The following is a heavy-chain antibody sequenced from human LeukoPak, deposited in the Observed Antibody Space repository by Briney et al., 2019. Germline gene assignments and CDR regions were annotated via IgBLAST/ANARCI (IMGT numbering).Heavy chain of an antibody. CDR1: GFTFSSYG. Sequence: GGSLRLSCAASGFTFSSYGMHWVRQAPGKGLEWVAVISYDGSNKYYADSVKGRFTISRDNSKNTLYLQMNSLRAEDTAVYYCASYSSSLFAFDIWGQGTLVTVSS. V-gene: IGHV3-30*03. J-gene: IGHJ4*02. CDR2: ISYDGSNK. CDR3: ASYSSSLFAFDI. D-gene: IGHD6-13*01.